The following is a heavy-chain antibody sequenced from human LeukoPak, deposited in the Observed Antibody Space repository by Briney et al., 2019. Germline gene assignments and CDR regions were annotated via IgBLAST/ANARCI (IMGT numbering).Heavy chain of an antibody. CDR2: ISSSSSYI. V-gene: IGHV3-21*01. CDR3: ASSDYGSGSYPIDP. J-gene: IGHJ5*02. CDR1: GFTFSGYS. Sequence: PGGSLRLSCAASGFTFSGYSMNWVRQAPGKGLEWVSFISSSSSYIHYADSVKGRFTISRDNAKNSLYLQMNSLRAEDTAVYYCASSDYGSGSYPIDPWGQGTLVTVSS. D-gene: IGHD3-10*01.